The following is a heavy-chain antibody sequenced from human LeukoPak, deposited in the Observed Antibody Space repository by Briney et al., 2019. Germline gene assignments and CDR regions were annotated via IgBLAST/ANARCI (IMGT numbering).Heavy chain of an antibody. J-gene: IGHJ5*01. D-gene: IGHD3-3*01. CDR2: ISAYNGDT. CDR3: ARGSIGYDFWSGSRGIGWFDP. V-gene: IGHV1-18*01. CDR1: GYTFTSYG. Sequence: GASVKVSCKASGYTFTSYGISWVRQAPGQGLEWMGWISAYNGDTNYAQKLQGRVTMTTDTSTSTAYMELRSLRSDDTAVYYCARGSIGYDFWSGSRGIGWFDPWGQGTLVTVSS.